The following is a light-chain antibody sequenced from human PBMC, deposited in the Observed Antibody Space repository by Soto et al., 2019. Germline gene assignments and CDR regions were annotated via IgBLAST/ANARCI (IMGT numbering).Light chain of an antibody. CDR1: ESVHRN. Sequence: EMVMTQSPATLSVSPGERVTLSCRASESVHRNLAWYQQKPGQGPSLLIYYASTRATGVPDRFTGSGSGTEFTLTISSLQSEDVGFYYCQHNSNWPPTFGHGTKVEIK. J-gene: IGKJ3*01. CDR2: YAS. V-gene: IGKV3-15*01. CDR3: QHNSNWPPT.